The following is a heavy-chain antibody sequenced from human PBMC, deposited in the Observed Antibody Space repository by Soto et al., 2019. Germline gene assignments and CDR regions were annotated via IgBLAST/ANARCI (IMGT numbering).Heavy chain of an antibody. V-gene: IGHV3-30*18. Sequence: ESGGGVVQPGRSLRLSCAASGFTFSSYGMHWVRQAPGKGLEWVAVISYDGSNKYYADSVKGRFTISRDNSKNTLYLQMNSLRAEDTAVYYCAKDRVVVVVAATLDYWGQGTLVTVSS. CDR3: AKDRVVVVVAATLDY. CDR2: ISYDGSNK. CDR1: GFTFSSYG. J-gene: IGHJ4*02. D-gene: IGHD2-15*01.